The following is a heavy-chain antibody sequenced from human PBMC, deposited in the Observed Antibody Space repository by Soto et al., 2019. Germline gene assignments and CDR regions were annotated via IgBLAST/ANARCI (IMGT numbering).Heavy chain of an antibody. CDR1: GGSISSSSYY. D-gene: IGHD3-3*01. J-gene: IGHJ6*02. V-gene: IGHV4-39*01. Sequence: SETLSLTCTVSGGSISSSSYYWGWIRQPPGKGLEWIGSIYYSGSTYYNPSLKSRVTISVDTSKNQFSLKLSSVTAADTAVYYCARHDTRSYDFWSGYPGDGIYYYYYGMDVWGQGTTVTVSS. CDR2: IYYSGST. CDR3: ARHDTRSYDFWSGYPGDGIYYYYYGMDV.